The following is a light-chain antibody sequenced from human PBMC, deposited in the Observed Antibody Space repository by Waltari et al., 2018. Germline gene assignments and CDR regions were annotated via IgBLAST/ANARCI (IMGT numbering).Light chain of an antibody. CDR2: DVS. V-gene: IGLV2-11*01. CDR1: SSDVGGSNY. J-gene: IGLJ2*01. Sequence: QSALTQPRPVSGSTGQSVTISCPGTSSDVGGSNYFSWYQQHPGKAPKLMIYDVSKRPSGVPDRFSGSKSGNTASLTISGLQAEDEADYYCCSYAGSYTLVVFGGGTKLTVL. CDR3: CSYAGSYTLVV.